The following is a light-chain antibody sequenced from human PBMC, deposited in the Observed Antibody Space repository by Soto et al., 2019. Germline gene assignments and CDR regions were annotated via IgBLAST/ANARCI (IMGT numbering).Light chain of an antibody. CDR3: SSYAGDDSFV. Sequence: QSVLTQPPSVSGSPGQSGTSSCTGTSSAVGSYNRVSWYQQPPGTPPTLMIYEVTHRPSGVPDRFSGSKSGNTASLTISGLQAEDEADYYCSSYAGDDSFVFGTGTKVTLL. J-gene: IGLJ1*01. CDR1: SSAVGSYNR. CDR2: EVT. V-gene: IGLV2-18*02.